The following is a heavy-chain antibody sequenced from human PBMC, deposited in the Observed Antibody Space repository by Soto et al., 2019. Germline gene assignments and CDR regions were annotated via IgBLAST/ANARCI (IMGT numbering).Heavy chain of an antibody. CDR1: GFTFSSYA. V-gene: IGHV3-23*01. CDR3: AKDPYSGVLVPVAIGFDP. D-gene: IGHD2-2*01. J-gene: IGHJ5*02. Sequence: GGSLRLSCAASGFTFSSYAMSWVRQAPGKGLEWVSAISGSGGSTYYADSVKGRFTISRDNSKNTLYLQMDSLRADDSGVYYCAKDPYSGVLVPVAIGFDPWGQGTLVTVP. CDR2: ISGSGGST.